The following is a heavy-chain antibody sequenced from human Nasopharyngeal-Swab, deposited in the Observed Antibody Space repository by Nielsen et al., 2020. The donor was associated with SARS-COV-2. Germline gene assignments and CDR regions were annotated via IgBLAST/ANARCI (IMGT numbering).Heavy chain of an antibody. CDR1: GDCVSSNSAA. CDR3: ARDLYSRAFGVDY. J-gene: IGHJ4*02. D-gene: IGHD6-13*01. Sequence: SQTLSLTCAISGDCVSSNSAAWNSIRQSPSRGLEWLGRTYYRSKWYNDYAVSVKSRITINPDTSKNQFSLQLNSVTPEDTAVYYCARDLYSRAFGVDYWSQGTLVTISS. CDR2: TYYRSKWYN. V-gene: IGHV6-1*01.